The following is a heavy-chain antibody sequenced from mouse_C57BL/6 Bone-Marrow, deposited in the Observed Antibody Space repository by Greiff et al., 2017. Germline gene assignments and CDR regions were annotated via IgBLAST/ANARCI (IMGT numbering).Heavy chain of an antibody. CDR1: GYTFTSYW. CDR3: AREVLDSSGPWFAY. CDR2: IHPNSGST. D-gene: IGHD3-2*02. J-gene: IGHJ3*01. V-gene: IGHV1-64*01. Sequence: QVQLQQSGAELVKPGASVKLSCKASGYTFTSYWMHWVKQRPGQGLEWIGMIHPNSGSTNYNEKFKSKATLTVDKSSSTAYMQLSSLTSEDSAVYYCAREVLDSSGPWFAYWGQGTLVTVSA.